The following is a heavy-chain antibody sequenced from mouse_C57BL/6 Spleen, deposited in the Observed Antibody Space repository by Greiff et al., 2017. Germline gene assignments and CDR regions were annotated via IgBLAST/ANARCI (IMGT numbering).Heavy chain of an antibody. V-gene: IGHV1-82*01. J-gene: IGHJ4*01. CDR3: ARSGIYYGNLLAMDY. D-gene: IGHD2-1*01. Sequence: QVQLQQSGPELVKPGASVKISCKASGYAFSSSWMNWVKQRPGQGLEWIGRIYPGDGDTNYNGKFKGKATLTADKSSSTAYMQLSSLTSEDSAVYFCARSGIYYGNLLAMDYWGQGTSVTVSS. CDR2: IYPGDGDT. CDR1: GYAFSSSW.